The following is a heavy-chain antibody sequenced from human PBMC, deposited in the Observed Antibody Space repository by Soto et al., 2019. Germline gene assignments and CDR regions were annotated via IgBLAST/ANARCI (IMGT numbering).Heavy chain of an antibody. CDR3: AKDRAYCGGDCYSTDY. Sequence: GGSLRLSCAASGFTFSSYAMSWVRQAPGKGLEWVSAISGSGGSTYYADSVKGRFTISRDNSKNTLYLQMNSLRAEDTAVYYCAKDRAYCGGDCYSTDYWGQGTLVTVSS. CDR1: GFTFSSYA. V-gene: IGHV3-23*01. CDR2: ISGSGGST. J-gene: IGHJ4*02. D-gene: IGHD2-21*02.